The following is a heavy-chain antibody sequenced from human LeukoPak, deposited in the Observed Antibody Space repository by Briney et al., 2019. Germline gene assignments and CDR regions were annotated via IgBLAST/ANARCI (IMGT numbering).Heavy chain of an antibody. CDR2: INWNGGST. CDR3: ARSSGSSGLDAFDI. D-gene: IGHD1-26*01. V-gene: IGHV3-20*04. J-gene: IGHJ3*02. CDR1: GFTFSSYW. Sequence: GGSLRLSCAASGFTFSSYWMSWVRQAPGKGLEWVSGINWNGGSTGYADSVKGRFTISRDNAKNSLYLQMNSLRAEDTALYYCARSSGSSGLDAFDIWGQGTMVTVSS.